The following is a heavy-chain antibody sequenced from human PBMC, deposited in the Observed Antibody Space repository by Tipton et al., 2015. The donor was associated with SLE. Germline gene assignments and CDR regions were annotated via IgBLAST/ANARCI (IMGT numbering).Heavy chain of an antibody. V-gene: IGHV3-30*04. CDR3: ARELLPLYGMDV. CDR2: ISYDGSNK. Sequence: SLRLSCAASGFTFSSYAMHWVRQAPGKGLEWVAVISYDGSNKYYADSVKGRFTISRDTSKNTLHLQMNSLRAEDTAMYYCARELLPLYGMDVWGQGTTVTVSS. J-gene: IGHJ6*02. CDR1: GFTFSSYA.